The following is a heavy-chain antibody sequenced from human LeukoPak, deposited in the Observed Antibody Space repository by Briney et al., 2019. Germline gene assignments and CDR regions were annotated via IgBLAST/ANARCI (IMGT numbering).Heavy chain of an antibody. D-gene: IGHD3-22*01. Sequence: PSETLSLTCTVSGGSISSGGYYWSWIRQHPGKGLEWIGYIYYSGSTYYNPSLKSRVTISVDTSKNQFSLKLSSVTAADTAVYYCAREGLDSSGYYYVKAFDIWGQGTMVTVSS. CDR1: GGSISSGGYY. V-gene: IGHV4-31*03. CDR2: IYYSGST. J-gene: IGHJ3*02. CDR3: AREGLDSSGYYYVKAFDI.